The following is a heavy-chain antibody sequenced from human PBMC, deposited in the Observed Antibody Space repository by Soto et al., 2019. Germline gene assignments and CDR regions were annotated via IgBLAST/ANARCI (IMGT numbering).Heavy chain of an antibody. D-gene: IGHD6-6*01. J-gene: IGHJ4*02. Sequence: QVQLVESGGGLVKPGGSLRLSCAASGFTFSGYNMSWIRQAPGKGLEWVSYITSSGSNTFDAQSVKGRLTISRHNTMNLLYLQMNSLSAEDPAVYDCASRCTISSAHHFDHSGQATLVTVSS. CDR3: ASRCTISSAHHFDH. V-gene: IGHV3-11*01. CDR2: ITSSGSNT. CDR1: GFTFSGYN.